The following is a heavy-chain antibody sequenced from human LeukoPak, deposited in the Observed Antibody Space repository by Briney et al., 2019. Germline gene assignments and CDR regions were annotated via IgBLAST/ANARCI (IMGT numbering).Heavy chain of an antibody. D-gene: IGHD3-22*01. CDR1: GDSISSGDYY. Sequence: SETLSLTCTVSGDSISSGDYYWSWIRQPAVKGLEWIGRIYTSGSTNYNHSLKSRVTISVDTSKNQFSLKLTSVTAADTAVYYCARGPYKYDGSGAFDIWGQGTMVTVSS. CDR2: IYTSGST. CDR3: ARGPYKYDGSGAFDI. V-gene: IGHV4-61*02. J-gene: IGHJ3*02.